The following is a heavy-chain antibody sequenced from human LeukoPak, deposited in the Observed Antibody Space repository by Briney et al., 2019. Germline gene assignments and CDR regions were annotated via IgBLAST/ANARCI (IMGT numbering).Heavy chain of an antibody. CDR3: ARGRHDYGDYVSWFDP. CDR1: GGSVSSGSCY. D-gene: IGHD4-17*01. V-gene: IGHV4-61*01. Sequence: SETPSLTCTVSGGSVSSGSCYWSWIRHPPGKGLEWIGYIYYSGSTNYNPSLKSRVTISVDTSKNQFSLKLSSVTAADTAVYYCARGRHDYGDYVSWFDPWGQGTLVTVSS. J-gene: IGHJ5*02. CDR2: IYYSGST.